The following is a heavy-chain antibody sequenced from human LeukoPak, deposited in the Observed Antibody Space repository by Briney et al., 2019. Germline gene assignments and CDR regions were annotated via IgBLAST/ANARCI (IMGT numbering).Heavy chain of an antibody. CDR1: GFTFSSHW. CDR2: IKEDGSRK. J-gene: IGHJ4*02. Sequence: GGSLRLSCAASGFTFSSHWLSWVRQAPGKGLEWVANIKEDGSRKYYVGSVKGRFTISRDNAKNSLYLQMNSLRAEDTAIYYCGRDGVTSSVDYWGQGTLVTVSS. D-gene: IGHD2-21*02. V-gene: IGHV3-7*01. CDR3: GRDGVTSSVDY.